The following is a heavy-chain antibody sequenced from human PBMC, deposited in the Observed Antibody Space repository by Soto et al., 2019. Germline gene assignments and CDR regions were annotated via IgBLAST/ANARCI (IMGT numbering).Heavy chain of an antibody. CDR2: ISGSGGST. V-gene: IGHV3-23*01. CDR1: GFTFSSYA. J-gene: IGHJ6*02. D-gene: IGHD1-26*01. Sequence: PGGSLRLSCAASGFTFSSYAMSWVRQAPGKGLEWVSAISGSGGSTYYADSVKGRFTISRDNSKNTLYLQMNSLRAEDTAVYYCAKRVTAGSSLGYYYYGMDVWGQGTTVTVSS. CDR3: AKRVTAGSSLGYYYYGMDV.